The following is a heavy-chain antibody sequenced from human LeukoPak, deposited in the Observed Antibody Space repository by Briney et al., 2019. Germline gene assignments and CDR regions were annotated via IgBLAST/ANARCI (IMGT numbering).Heavy chain of an antibody. CDR3: ARAPMFIAARPYFDY. CDR2: INAGNGNT. Sequence: GASVKVSCKASGYTFTSYAMHWVRQAPGQRLEWMGWINAGNGNTKYSQKFQGRVTITRDTSASTAYMELSRLRSDDTAVYYCARAPMFIAARPYFDYWGQGTLVTVSS. V-gene: IGHV1-3*01. J-gene: IGHJ4*02. D-gene: IGHD6-6*01. CDR1: GYTFTSYA.